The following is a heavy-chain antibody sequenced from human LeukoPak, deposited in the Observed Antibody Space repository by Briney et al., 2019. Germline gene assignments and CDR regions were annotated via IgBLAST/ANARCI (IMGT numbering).Heavy chain of an antibody. CDR3: ATAKWDTAMDNFDY. D-gene: IGHD5-18*01. V-gene: IGHV1-24*01. CDR2: FDPEDGET. Sequence: ALVKVSCKGSGYTLTELSMHWVRQAPGKGLEWMGGFDPEDGETIYAQKFQGRVTMTEDTSTDTAYMELSSLRSEDTAVYYCATAKWDTAMDNFDYWGQGTLVTVSS. J-gene: IGHJ4*02. CDR1: GYTLTELS.